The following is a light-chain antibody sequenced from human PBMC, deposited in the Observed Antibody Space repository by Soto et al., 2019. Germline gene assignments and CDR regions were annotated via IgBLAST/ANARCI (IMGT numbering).Light chain of an antibody. Sequence: EIVLTQSPGTLSLSPGERATLSCRASQTVSSSYLAWYQQRPGQAPRLIFYGASTRATGIPDRFSGSGSGTDFTLTISRLEPEDFAVYYCQQYGSSPPTFGQGTEVEIK. CDR1: QTVSSSY. CDR3: QQYGSSPPT. CDR2: GAS. J-gene: IGKJ1*01. V-gene: IGKV3-20*01.